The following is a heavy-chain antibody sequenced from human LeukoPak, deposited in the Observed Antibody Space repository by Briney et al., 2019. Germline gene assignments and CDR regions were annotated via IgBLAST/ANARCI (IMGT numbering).Heavy chain of an antibody. CDR2: IYYSGST. D-gene: IGHD5-24*01. CDR3: ARDRGQSSYYYGMDV. J-gene: IGHJ6*02. CDR1: GGSISSGNYY. V-gene: IGHV4-30-4*01. Sequence: SETLSLTCTVSGGSISSGNYYWSWIRQPPGKGLEWIGYIYYSGSTYYNPSLKSRVTISVDTSKNQFSLKLSSVTAADTAVYYCARDRGQSSYYYGMDVWGQGTTVTVSS.